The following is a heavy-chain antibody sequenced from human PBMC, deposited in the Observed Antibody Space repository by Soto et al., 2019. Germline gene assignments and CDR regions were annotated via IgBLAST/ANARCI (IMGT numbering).Heavy chain of an antibody. CDR2: INPNSGDT. CDR1: GYTFTAYY. CDR3: SRGGYTYGYGLDY. D-gene: IGHD5-18*01. Sequence: QVQLVQSGAEVKKLGASVKVSCKASGYTFTAYYIHWGRQAPGQGLEWEGWINPNSGDTNSAQRFQGWVTMTGDTSVSTAYMDLTRLRSDDTAVYYWSRGGYTYGYGLDYWGQGTLVSVAS. V-gene: IGHV1-2*04. J-gene: IGHJ4*02.